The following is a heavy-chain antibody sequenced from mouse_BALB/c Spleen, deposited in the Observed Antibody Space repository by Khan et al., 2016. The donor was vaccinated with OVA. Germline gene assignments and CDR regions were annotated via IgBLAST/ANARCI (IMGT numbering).Heavy chain of an antibody. CDR2: ISYSGST. CDR1: GYSITSDYA. V-gene: IGHV3-2*02. Sequence: EVQLQASGPGLVKPSQSLSLTCTVTGYSITSDYAWNWIRQFPGNKLEWMGYISYSGSTSKKPSLKSRISITRDTSKNQFFLQLNSVTTEDTATYYCVRGRAYWGQGTLVTVSA. J-gene: IGHJ3*01. CDR3: VRGRAY.